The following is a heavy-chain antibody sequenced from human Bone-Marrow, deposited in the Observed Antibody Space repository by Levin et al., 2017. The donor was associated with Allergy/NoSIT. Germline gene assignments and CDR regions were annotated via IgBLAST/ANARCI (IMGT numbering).Heavy chain of an antibody. CDR2: IYYNGNP. Sequence: SETLSLTCTVSGASMNSHYWSWIRQPPGKGLEWIGYIYYNGNPTYNPSLKSRVTISVDTSKNQFSLNMNSVTAADTALYYCARDKSGTYFSFEDWGQGTLVTVSS. CDR3: ARDKSGTYFSFED. V-gene: IGHV4-59*11. D-gene: IGHD1-26*01. J-gene: IGHJ4*02. CDR1: GASMNSHY.